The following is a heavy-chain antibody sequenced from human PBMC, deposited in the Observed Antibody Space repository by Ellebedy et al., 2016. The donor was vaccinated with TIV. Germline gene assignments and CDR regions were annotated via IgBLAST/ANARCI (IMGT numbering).Heavy chain of an antibody. J-gene: IGHJ4*02. V-gene: IGHV3-23*01. Sequence: GESLKISCAASGFTFTNYGLSWVRQAPGKGLEWVSAISSSGGNTYYADSLKGWFTISRDNSKNTLYLQMNSLRAEDTAVYYCARDRPERFLEGCFDYWGQGTLVTVSS. CDR1: GFTFTNYG. CDR3: ARDRPERFLEGCFDY. CDR2: ISSSGGNT. D-gene: IGHD3-3*01.